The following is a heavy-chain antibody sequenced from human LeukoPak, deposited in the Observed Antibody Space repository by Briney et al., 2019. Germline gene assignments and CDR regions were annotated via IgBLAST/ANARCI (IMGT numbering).Heavy chain of an antibody. Sequence: SQTLSLTCTVSGGSISSGSYYWSWIRQPAGKGLEWIGYFHNSGTSTYNPSLKSRVTISADTSKNQFSLKLNSLTTADTAVYYCTRGAGWLIDYWGQGILVTVSS. CDR2: FHNSGTS. V-gene: IGHV4-61*09. J-gene: IGHJ4*02. D-gene: IGHD3-16*01. CDR1: GGSISSGSYY. CDR3: TRGAGWLIDY.